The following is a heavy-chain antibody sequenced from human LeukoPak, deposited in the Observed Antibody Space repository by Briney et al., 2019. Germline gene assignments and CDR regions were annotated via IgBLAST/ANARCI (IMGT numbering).Heavy chain of an antibody. V-gene: IGHV3-30*01. CDR1: GFTFSSYA. J-gene: IGHJ5*02. CDR2: ISYDGSNK. Sequence: GGSLRLSCAASGFTFSSYAMHWVRQAPGKGLEWVAVISYDGSNKYYADSVKGRFTISRDNSKNTLYLQMNSLRAEDTAVYYCARDSGDGYEIGWFDPWGQGTLVTVSS. D-gene: IGHD5-24*01. CDR3: ARDSGDGYEIGWFDP.